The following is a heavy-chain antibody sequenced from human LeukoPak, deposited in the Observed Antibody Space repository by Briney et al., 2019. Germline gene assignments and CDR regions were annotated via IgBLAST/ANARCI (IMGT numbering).Heavy chain of an antibody. CDR1: GGSISSYY. CDR2: IYSTGST. D-gene: IGHD3-3*01. Sequence: SETLSLTCTVSGGSISSYYWSWIRQPAGKGLEWIGRIYSTGSTNYNPSLKSRVTMSVDTSKNQFSLKLNSVTAADTAVYYCARGSIFGSDNWFDPWGQGTLVTVSS. V-gene: IGHV4-4*07. J-gene: IGHJ5*02. CDR3: ARGSIFGSDNWFDP.